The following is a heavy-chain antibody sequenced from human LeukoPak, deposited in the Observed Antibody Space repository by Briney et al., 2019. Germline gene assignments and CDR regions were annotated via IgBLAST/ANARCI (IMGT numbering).Heavy chain of an antibody. CDR1: GGSINYYY. J-gene: IGHJ4*02. CDR3: AKEDRDIVVVPAAAAPPDY. V-gene: IGHV4-59*12. D-gene: IGHD2-2*01. CDR2: IYYSGNT. Sequence: SETLSLTCTVSGGSINYYYWSWIRQPPGKGLEWIGYIYYSGNTNYNPSLKSRVTISVDTSKNQFSLKLSSVTAADTAVYYCAKEDRDIVVVPAAAAPPDYWGQGTLVTVSS.